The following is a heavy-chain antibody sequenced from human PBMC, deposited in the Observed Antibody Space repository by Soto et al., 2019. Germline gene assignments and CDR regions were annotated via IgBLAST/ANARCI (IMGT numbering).Heavy chain of an antibody. Sequence: EVQLVESGGGLVQPGGSLRLSCAASGFTFSSYWMHWVRQAPGKGLVWVSRINSDGSSTSYADSVKGRFTISSDNAKNTLYLQMNSLRAEDTAVYYCSTLSAAPDAFDIWGQGTMVTVSS. CDR1: GFTFSSYW. CDR2: INSDGSST. D-gene: IGHD6-13*01. CDR3: STLSAAPDAFDI. J-gene: IGHJ3*02. V-gene: IGHV3-74*01.